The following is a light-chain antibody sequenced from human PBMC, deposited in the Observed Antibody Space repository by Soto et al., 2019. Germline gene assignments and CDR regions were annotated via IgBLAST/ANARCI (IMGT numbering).Light chain of an antibody. Sequence: DIQMTQSPSTLSASVGDRVTITCRATQSISSWWAWYQQKPGKAPKLLIYDASTLKSGFPSRFSGSGSGTEFTLTISSLQPDDVATYYCQHYNSYSEAFGQGTKVDIK. CDR3: QHYNSYSEA. V-gene: IGKV1-5*03. CDR1: QSISSW. CDR2: DAS. J-gene: IGKJ1*01.